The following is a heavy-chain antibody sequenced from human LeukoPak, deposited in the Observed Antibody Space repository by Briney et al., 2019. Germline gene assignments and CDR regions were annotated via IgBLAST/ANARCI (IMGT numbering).Heavy chain of an antibody. D-gene: IGHD2-15*01. V-gene: IGHV4-38-2*02. Sequence: PSETLSLTCTVSGYSISSGYYWGWIRQPPGKGLEWIGSIYHSGSTYYNPSLKRRVTISVDTSKNQFSLKLSSVTAADTAVYYCARDRDMSAGLYYYMDVWGKGTTVTVSS. CDR2: IYHSGST. J-gene: IGHJ6*03. CDR3: ARDRDMSAGLYYYMDV. CDR1: GYSISSGYY.